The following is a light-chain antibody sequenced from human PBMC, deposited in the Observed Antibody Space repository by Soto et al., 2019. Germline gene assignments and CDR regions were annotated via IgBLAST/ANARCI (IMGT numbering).Light chain of an antibody. Sequence: EIVMTQSPATLSVSPGERATLSCRASQSVSSNLAWYQQKPGQAPRLLIYGASTRGTAFPARFSGSGSGTEFTLTISSLQSEDFAVYYCQQYDDWWTFGQGTKVEIK. CDR2: GAS. CDR1: QSVSSN. V-gene: IGKV3-15*01. J-gene: IGKJ1*01. CDR3: QQYDDWWT.